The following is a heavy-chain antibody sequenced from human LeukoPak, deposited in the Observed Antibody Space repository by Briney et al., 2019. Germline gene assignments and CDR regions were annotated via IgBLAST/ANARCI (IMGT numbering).Heavy chain of an antibody. D-gene: IGHD3-3*01. V-gene: IGHV3-30-3*01. CDR1: GFTFSSYA. J-gene: IGHJ6*02. CDR3: ARGYYDFWSGYYISYYGMDV. CDR2: ISYDGSNK. Sequence: GGSLRLSCAASGFTFSSYAMHWVRQAPGKGLEWVAVISYDGSNKYYADSVKGRFTISRDNSKNTLYLQMNSLRAEDTAVYYCARGYYDFWSGYYISYYGMDVWGQGTTVTVSS.